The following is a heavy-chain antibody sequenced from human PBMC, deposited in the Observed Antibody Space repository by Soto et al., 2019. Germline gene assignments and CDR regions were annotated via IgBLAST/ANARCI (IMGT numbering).Heavy chain of an antibody. Sequence: EVQLVESGGGLVQPGGSLRLSCAASGFTFSRFWMHWVRQAPGKGPVWVSRINGDGSSTTYADSVKGRFTISRDNAKNTVYLQMNSLRAEDTAVYYCARGQRLWSGYFPVLEYWGQGTLVTVSS. CDR2: INGDGSST. CDR3: ARGQRLWSGYFPVLEY. CDR1: GFTFSRFW. V-gene: IGHV3-74*01. D-gene: IGHD3-3*01. J-gene: IGHJ4*02.